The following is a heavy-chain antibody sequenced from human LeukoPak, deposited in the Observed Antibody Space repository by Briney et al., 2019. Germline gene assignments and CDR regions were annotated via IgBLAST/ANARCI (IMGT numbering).Heavy chain of an antibody. J-gene: IGHJ6*03. CDR1: GGTFSSYA. CDR2: IIPIFGTA. V-gene: IGHV1-69*05. CDR3: ARESDYYYYYYMDV. Sequence: SVKVPCKASGGTFSSYAISWVRQAPGQGLEWMGRIIPIFGTANYAQKFQGRVTITTDESTSTAYMELSSLRSEDTAVYYCARESDYYYYYYMDVWGKGTTVTVSS.